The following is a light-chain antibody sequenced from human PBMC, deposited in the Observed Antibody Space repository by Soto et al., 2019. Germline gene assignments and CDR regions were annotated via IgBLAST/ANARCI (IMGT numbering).Light chain of an antibody. Sequence: QSALTQPRSVSGSPGQSVIISCTGTSSDVGAYNYVSWYQQHPDKAPKLMIYDVTKRPSGVPDRFSGSKSGNTASLTISGLQAEDEAEYYCCSYAGSYTLVFGGGTEVTVL. J-gene: IGLJ3*02. CDR2: DVT. CDR3: CSYAGSYTLV. V-gene: IGLV2-11*01. CDR1: SSDVGAYNY.